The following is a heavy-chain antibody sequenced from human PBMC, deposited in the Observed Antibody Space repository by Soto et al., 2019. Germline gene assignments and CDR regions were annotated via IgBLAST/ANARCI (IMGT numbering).Heavy chain of an antibody. D-gene: IGHD1-26*01. CDR3: ARDVGRHSGGIDY. CDR2: IIPIFGTA. CDR1: GGTFSSYS. J-gene: IGHJ4*02. Sequence: QVQLVQSGAEVKKPGSSVKVSCKASGGTFSSYSINWVRQAPGQGLEWMGAIIPIFGTANYAQKFQGRVTITADASTSTASMELSSLRSEDTAVYYCARDVGRHSGGIDYWGPGTLVNVSS. V-gene: IGHV1-69*01.